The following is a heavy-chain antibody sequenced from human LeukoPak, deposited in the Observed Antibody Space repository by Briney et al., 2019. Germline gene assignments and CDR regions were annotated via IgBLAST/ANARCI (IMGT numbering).Heavy chain of an antibody. V-gene: IGHV3-7*01. CDR1: GFTFSSYW. CDR3: ARGRLWFRELFGY. CDR2: IKQDGSEK. Sequence: GGSLRLSCAASGFTFSSYWMSWVRQAPGKGLEWVANIKQDGSEKYYVDSVKGRFTISRDNAKNSLYLQMNSLRAEDTAVYYCARGRLWFRELFGYWGQGTLVTVSS. J-gene: IGHJ4*02. D-gene: IGHD3-10*01.